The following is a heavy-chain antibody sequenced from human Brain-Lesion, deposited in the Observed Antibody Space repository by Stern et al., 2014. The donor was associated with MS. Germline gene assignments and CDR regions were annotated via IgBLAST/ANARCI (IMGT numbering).Heavy chain of an antibody. Sequence: QMQLVESGAEVKKPGASVKVSCKVSGYTLTELSMHWVRQAPRKGIEWMGGFDPEDGETIYYQQFQDRLTMIEDTSTDTAYMELSSLRSEDTAVYYCATLSPGAGGNYYRHFDYWGQGTLVTVSS. D-gene: IGHD1-26*01. J-gene: IGHJ4*02. CDR1: GYTLTELS. CDR3: ATLSPGAGGNYYRHFDY. CDR2: FDPEDGET. V-gene: IGHV1-24*01.